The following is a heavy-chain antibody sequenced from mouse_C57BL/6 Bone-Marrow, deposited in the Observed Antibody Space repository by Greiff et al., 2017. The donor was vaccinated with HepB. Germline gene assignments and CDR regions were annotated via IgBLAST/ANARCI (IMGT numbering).Heavy chain of an antibody. CDR1: GYSITSGYY. CDR3: ARDRAMDY. V-gene: IGHV3-6*01. CDR2: ISYDGSN. Sequence: EVKLQESGPGLVKPSQSLSLTCSVTGYSITSGYYWHWIRQFPGNKLEWMGYISYDGSNNYNPSLKNRISITRDTSKNQFFLKLNSVTTEDTATYYCARDRAMDYWGQGTSVTVSS. J-gene: IGHJ4*01.